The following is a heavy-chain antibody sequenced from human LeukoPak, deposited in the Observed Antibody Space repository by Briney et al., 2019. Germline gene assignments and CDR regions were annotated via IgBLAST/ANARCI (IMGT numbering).Heavy chain of an antibody. J-gene: IGHJ6*03. CDR2: INHSGST. V-gene: IGHV4-34*01. CDR1: GGSFSGYY. Sequence: SETLSLTCAVYGGSFSGYYWSWIRQPPGKGLEWIGEINHSGSTNYNPSLKSRVTISVDTSKNQFSLKLSSVTAADTAVYYCARGFSSYDFWSGYYYYYYMDVWGKGTTVTVSS. D-gene: IGHD3-3*01. CDR3: ARGFSSYDFWSGYYYYYYMDV.